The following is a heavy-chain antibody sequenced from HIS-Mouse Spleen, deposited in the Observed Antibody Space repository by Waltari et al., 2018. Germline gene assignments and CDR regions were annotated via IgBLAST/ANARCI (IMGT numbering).Heavy chain of an antibody. CDR3: AKENPNFDAFDI. CDR2: IGGSGGST. J-gene: IGHJ3*02. V-gene: IGHV3-23*01. Sequence: EVQLLESGGGLVQPGGSLRLSCAASGFTFSSYAMSWVRQAPGKGLEWVSAIGGSGGSTYYADSGKGRFTISRDNSKNTLYLKMNSLRAEDTAVYYCAKENPNFDAFDIWGQGTMVTVSS. CDR1: GFTFSSYA.